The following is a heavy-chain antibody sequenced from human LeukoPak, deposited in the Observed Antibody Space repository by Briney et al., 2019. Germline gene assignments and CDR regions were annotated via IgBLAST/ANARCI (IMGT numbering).Heavy chain of an antibody. V-gene: IGHV1-2*02. CDR1: GYTFTGYN. J-gene: IGHJ4*02. Sequence: ASVKVSCKASGYTFTGYNMHWVRQAPGQGLAWMGWINPNSGGTNYAQKFQGRVTMTRDTSISTAYMELSRLRSDDTAEYYCARDYHEFWSGYYSSQVSYFDYWGQGTLVTVSS. D-gene: IGHD3-3*01. CDR2: INPNSGGT. CDR3: ARDYHEFWSGYYSSQVSYFDY.